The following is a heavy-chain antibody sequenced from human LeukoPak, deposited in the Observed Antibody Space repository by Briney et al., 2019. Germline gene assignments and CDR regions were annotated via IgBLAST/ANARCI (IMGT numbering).Heavy chain of an antibody. V-gene: IGHV4-39*01. J-gene: IGHJ6*02. CDR3: GRLRSTRGMDV. CDR2: MDFSGST. CDR1: GGSISSRSHY. Sequence: SETLSLTCTVSGGSISSRSHYWGWIRQPPGKGLEWIGAMDFSGSTYYGSSLKRRVTISVDTSKNQFSLKLSSVTAADTSVYYCGRLRSTRGMDVWGQGTTVTVSS.